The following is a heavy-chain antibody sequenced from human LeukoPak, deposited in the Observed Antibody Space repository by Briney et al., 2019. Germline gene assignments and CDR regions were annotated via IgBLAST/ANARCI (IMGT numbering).Heavy chain of an antibody. D-gene: IGHD2-2*01. J-gene: IGHJ3*02. V-gene: IGHV1-24*01. CDR1: GYTLTELS. CDR3: ATDKLMGKDIVVVPLDAFDI. CDR2: FDPEDGET. Sequence: GASVKVSCKVSGYTLTELSMHWVRQAPGKGLEWMGGFDPEDGETIYAQKFQGRVTMTEDTSTDTAYMELSSLRSEDTAVYYCATDKLMGKDIVVVPLDAFDIWGQGTMVTVSS.